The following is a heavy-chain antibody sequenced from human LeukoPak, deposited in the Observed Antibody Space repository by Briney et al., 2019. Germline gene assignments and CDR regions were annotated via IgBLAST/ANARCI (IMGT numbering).Heavy chain of an antibody. J-gene: IGHJ4*02. CDR2: ISGSGGST. D-gene: IGHD1-1*01. Sequence: GGSLRLSCAASGFTFSSYAMSWVRQAPGKGLEWVSAISGSGGSTYYADSVKGRFTTSRDNSKNTLYLQMNSLRAEDTAVYYCAKDYVQLKVFDYWGQGTLVTVSS. CDR1: GFTFSSYA. V-gene: IGHV3-23*01. CDR3: AKDYVQLKVFDY.